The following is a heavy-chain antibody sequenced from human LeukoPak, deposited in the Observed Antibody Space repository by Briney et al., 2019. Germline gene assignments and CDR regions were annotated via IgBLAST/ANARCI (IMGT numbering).Heavy chain of an antibody. Sequence: PEGSLRLSCTASGFSFSTYWMTWVRQAPGKGLEWVTNMNADGSEKHYLDSVKGRFTISRDNARNSVYLQMNSLRVEDTATYYCTKGGHLDYWGQGTVVTVSS. CDR3: TKGGHLDY. CDR2: MNADGSEK. V-gene: IGHV3-7*01. D-gene: IGHD3-16*01. J-gene: IGHJ4*02. CDR1: GFSFSTYW.